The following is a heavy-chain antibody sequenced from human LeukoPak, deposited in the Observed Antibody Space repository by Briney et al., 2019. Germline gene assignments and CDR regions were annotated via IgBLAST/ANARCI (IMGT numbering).Heavy chain of an antibody. CDR2: ISAYNGNT. J-gene: IGHJ4*02. D-gene: IGHD6-19*01. Sequence: ASVKVSRKASGYTFTSYGISWVRQAPGQGLEWMGWISAYNGNTNYAQKLQGRVTMTTDTSTSTAYMELRSLRSDDTAVYYCARASFIAVAGTGPFDYWGQGTLVTVSS. CDR1: GYTFTSYG. CDR3: ARASFIAVAGTGPFDY. V-gene: IGHV1-18*01.